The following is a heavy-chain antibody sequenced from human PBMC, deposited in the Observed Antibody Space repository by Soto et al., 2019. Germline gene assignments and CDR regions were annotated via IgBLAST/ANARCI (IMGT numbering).Heavy chain of an antibody. D-gene: IGHD6-13*01. CDR1: SGSMSTYY. J-gene: IGHJ4*02. Sequence: QVQLQESGPGLVKASETLSLTCTVSSGSMSTYYWSWIRQPAGKGLEWIGRTYSSGSTLYNPSLKSRVTMSVDTSKNQFSLKLSSVTAADTAVYYCAGGAAADYFDYWGQGTLVTVSS. CDR3: AGGAAADYFDY. CDR2: TYSSGST. V-gene: IGHV4-4*07.